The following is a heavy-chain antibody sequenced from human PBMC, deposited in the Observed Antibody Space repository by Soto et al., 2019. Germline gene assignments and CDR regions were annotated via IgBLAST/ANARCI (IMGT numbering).Heavy chain of an antibody. J-gene: IGHJ5*02. CDR2: IYYSGST. V-gene: IGHV4-59*01. D-gene: IGHD2-2*01. Sequence: SETLSLTCTVSGGSISSYYWSWIRQPPGKGLEWIGYIYYSGSTNYNPSLKSRVTISVDTSKNQFSLKLSSVTAADTAVYYCARVVRTSSDWFDPWGQGTLVTVSS. CDR3: ARVVRTSSDWFDP. CDR1: GGSISSYY.